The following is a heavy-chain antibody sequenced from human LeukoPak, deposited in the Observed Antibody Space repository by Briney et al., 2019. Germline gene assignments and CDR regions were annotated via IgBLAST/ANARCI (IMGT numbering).Heavy chain of an antibody. J-gene: IGHJ4*02. CDR1: GFTFSNYA. D-gene: IGHD4-23*01. V-gene: IGHV3-23*01. CDR3: ASTYSRWPLGYFDY. Sequence: PGGSLRLSCAASGFTFSNYAMSWVRQAPGKGLECVSAVSGGGSSTYYADSVRGRFTISRDNFKNTLYLQMNSLRVEDTAVYFCASTYSRWPLGYFDYWGQGTLVTVSS. CDR2: VSGGGSST.